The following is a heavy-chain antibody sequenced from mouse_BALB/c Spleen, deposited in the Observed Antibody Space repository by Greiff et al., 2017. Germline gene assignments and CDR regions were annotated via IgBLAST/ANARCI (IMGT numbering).Heavy chain of an antibody. CDR3: ARKKFYYGSSYDAMDY. Sequence: DVQLQESGPGLVKPSQSLSLTCTVTGYSITSDYAWNWIRQFPGNKLEWMGYISYSGSTSYNPSLKSRISITRDTSKNQFFLQLNSVTTEDTATYYCARKKFYYGSSYDAMDYWGQGTSVTVSS. D-gene: IGHD1-1*01. CDR1: GYSITSDYA. J-gene: IGHJ4*01. CDR2: ISYSGST. V-gene: IGHV3-2*02.